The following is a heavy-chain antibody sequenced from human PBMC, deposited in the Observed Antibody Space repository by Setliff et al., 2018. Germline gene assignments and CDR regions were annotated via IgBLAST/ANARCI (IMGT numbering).Heavy chain of an antibody. D-gene: IGHD4-4*01. Sequence: GGSLRLSCAASGFTVNSNYMSWVRQAPGKGLEWVSVIYSGGTTYYADSVKGRLTISRDNSKNTLYLQMNSLRTEDTAVYYCTRGDNNSFDYWGQGTLVTVSS. CDR2: IYSGGTT. J-gene: IGHJ4*02. CDR1: GFTVNSNY. CDR3: TRGDNNSFDY. V-gene: IGHV3-66*02.